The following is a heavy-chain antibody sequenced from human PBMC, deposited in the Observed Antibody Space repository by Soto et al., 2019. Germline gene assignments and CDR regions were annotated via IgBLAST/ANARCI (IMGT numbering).Heavy chain of an antibody. CDR3: AADHKIPVAGTIGYYYYYYGMDV. J-gene: IGHJ6*02. V-gene: IGHV1-24*01. CDR1: GYTLTELS. CDR2: FDPEDGET. D-gene: IGHD6-19*01. Sequence: GASVKVSCKVSGYTLTELSMHWVRQAPGKGLEWMGGFDPEDGETIYAQKFQGRVTMTEDTSTDTAYTELSILRSQDTALYYFAADHKIPVAGTIGYYYYYYGMDVWGQGTTVTVSS.